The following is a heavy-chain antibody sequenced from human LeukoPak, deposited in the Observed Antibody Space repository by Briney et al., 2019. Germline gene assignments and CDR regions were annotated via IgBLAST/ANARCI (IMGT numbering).Heavy chain of an antibody. CDR3: ARGRAVRLSLVATISYFDY. Sequence: TSETLSLTCAVYGGSFSGYYWSWIRQPPGKGLEWIGEINHSGSTNYNPSLKSRVTISVDTSKNQFSLKLSSVTAADTAVYYCARGRAVRLSLVATISYFDYWGQGTLVTVSS. V-gene: IGHV4-34*01. J-gene: IGHJ4*02. CDR2: INHSGST. D-gene: IGHD5-12*01. CDR1: GGSFSGYY.